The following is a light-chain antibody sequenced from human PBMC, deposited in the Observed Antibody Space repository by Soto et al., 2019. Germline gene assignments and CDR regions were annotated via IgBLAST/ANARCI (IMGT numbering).Light chain of an antibody. V-gene: IGKV1-9*01. Sequence: DMQLTQSPPFLSASVGDRVTISCRASQDMNTYIAWYQQKPGKAPKLLIYGASSLQSGVPSRFSGSGSGTEFTLTVTSLQPEDFATYFCQQYDKYSTFGHGTKVDIK. J-gene: IGKJ1*01. CDR3: QQYDKYST. CDR2: GAS. CDR1: QDMNTY.